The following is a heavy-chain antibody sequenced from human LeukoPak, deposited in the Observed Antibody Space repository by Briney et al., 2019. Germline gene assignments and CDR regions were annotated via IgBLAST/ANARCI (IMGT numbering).Heavy chain of an antibody. CDR1: GGTFSSYA. CDR2: IIPILGIA. D-gene: IGHD3-22*01. CDR3: ARAQYYYDSSSYYLDDAFDI. Sequence: SVKVSCKASGGTFSSYAISWVRQAPGQGLEWMGRIIPILGIANYAQKFQGRVTITADKSTSTAYMELSSLRSEDTAVYYCARAQYYYDSSSYYLDDAFDIWGQGTMVTVSS. J-gene: IGHJ3*02. V-gene: IGHV1-69*04.